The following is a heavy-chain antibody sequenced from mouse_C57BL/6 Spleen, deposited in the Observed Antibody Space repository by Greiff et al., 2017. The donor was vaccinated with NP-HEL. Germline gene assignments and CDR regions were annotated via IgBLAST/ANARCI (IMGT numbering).Heavy chain of an antibody. J-gene: IGHJ2*01. CDR2: IDPETGGT. D-gene: IGHD2-4*01. Sequence: QVQLQQSGAELVRPGAPVTLSCKASGYTFTDYEMHWVKQTPVHGLEWIGAIDPETGGTAYNQKFKGKAILTADKSSSTAYMELRSLTSEDSAVYYCTRGEYYDSHYWGQGTTLTVSS. CDR1: GYTFTDYE. CDR3: TRGEYYDSHY. V-gene: IGHV1-15*01.